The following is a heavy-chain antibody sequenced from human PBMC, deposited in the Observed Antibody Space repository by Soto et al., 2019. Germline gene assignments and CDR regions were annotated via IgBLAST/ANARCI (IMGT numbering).Heavy chain of an antibody. J-gene: IGHJ4*01. D-gene: IGHD5-12*01. CDR1: GGTFGSLD. CDR3: SAAGPRWLPFDY. Sequence: GASVKVSCKASGGTFGSLDISWVRQAPGQGLEWMGGIIPMFGTPNYAQQFQGRVTITADRSTNTAYMELSSLRSEDTALYYCSAAGPRWLPFDYWGHGTLVTVSS. V-gene: IGHV1-69*06. CDR2: IIPMFGTP.